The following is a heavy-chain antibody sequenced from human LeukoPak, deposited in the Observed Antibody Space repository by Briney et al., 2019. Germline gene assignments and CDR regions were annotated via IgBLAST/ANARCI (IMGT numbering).Heavy chain of an antibody. CDR3: ARPGVGSGRYGAFDI. Sequence: SETLSLTCTISGGSISSDYWSWIRQPPGKGLEWIGYLSLGEVAFYNPSLESRLTTSADTSKNQFSLNLTSVTAADTAMYYCARPGVGSGRYGAFDIWGQGTMVTVSS. V-gene: IGHV4-59*13. D-gene: IGHD5-18*01. J-gene: IGHJ3*02. CDR2: LSLGEVA. CDR1: GGSISSDY.